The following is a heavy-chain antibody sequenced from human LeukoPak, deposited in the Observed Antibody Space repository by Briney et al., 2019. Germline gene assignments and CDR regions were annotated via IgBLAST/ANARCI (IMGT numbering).Heavy chain of an antibody. D-gene: IGHD3-10*01. Sequence: SETLSLTCAVYGGSFSGYYWSWIRQPPGKGLEWIGEINHSGSTNYNPSLKSRVTISVDTSKNQFSLKLSSVTAADTAVYYCARVGRITMVRGPRGYYYYYMDVWGKGTTVTISS. CDR1: GGSFSGYY. J-gene: IGHJ6*03. V-gene: IGHV4-34*01. CDR3: ARVGRITMVRGPRGYYYYYMDV. CDR2: INHSGST.